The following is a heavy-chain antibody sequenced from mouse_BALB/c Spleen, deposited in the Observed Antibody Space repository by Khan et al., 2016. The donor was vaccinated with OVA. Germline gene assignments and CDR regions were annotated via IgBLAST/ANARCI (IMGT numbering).Heavy chain of an antibody. V-gene: IGHV1S137*01. CDR1: GYTFTDYT. Sequence: QVQLQQSGAELVRPGVSVKISCKGSGYTFTDYTMHWVKQSHAKSLEWIGVISTYYGDAKYNQKFKDKATMTVDKSSNTAYMELARLTSDDSAIYFCSRSFITTPSCYAFDYWGQGTSVTVSS. D-gene: IGHD1-1*01. J-gene: IGHJ4*01. CDR3: SRSFITTPSCYAFDY. CDR2: ISTYYGDA.